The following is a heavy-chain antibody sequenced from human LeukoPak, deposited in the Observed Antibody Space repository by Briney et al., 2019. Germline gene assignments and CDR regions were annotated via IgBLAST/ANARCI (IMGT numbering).Heavy chain of an antibody. J-gene: IGHJ5*02. D-gene: IGHD6-19*01. Sequence: PGGSLRLSCAASTFTFSTYTMNWVRQAPGKGLEWVSYISSSSSNILYADSVKGRFTISRDNAKNSLYLQVNNLRAEDTAVYYCARDVRTIAVAGPNWFDPWGQGTLVTVSS. CDR2: ISSSSSNI. CDR3: ARDVRTIAVAGPNWFDP. V-gene: IGHV3-48*04. CDR1: TFTFSTYT.